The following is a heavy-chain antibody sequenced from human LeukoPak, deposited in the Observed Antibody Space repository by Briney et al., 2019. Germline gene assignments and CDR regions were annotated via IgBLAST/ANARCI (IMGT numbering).Heavy chain of an antibody. V-gene: IGHV3-11*04. J-gene: IGHJ3*02. Sequence: GGSLRLSCEASGLIFRNYYMNWIRQTPGKGLEWVSGISGSGGSTYYADSVKGRFTISRDNAKNSLYLQMNSLRAEDTAVYYCARGHVTVSAHDDAFDIWGQGTMVTVSS. CDR2: ISGSGGST. D-gene: IGHD5/OR15-5a*01. CDR1: GLIFRNYY. CDR3: ARGHVTVSAHDDAFDI.